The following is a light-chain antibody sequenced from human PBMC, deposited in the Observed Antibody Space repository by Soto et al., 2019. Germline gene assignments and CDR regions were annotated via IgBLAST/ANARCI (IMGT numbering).Light chain of an antibody. CDR2: EVS. CDR1: SSDVGGYNY. V-gene: IGLV2-14*01. Sequence: QSALTQPASVSGSPGQSITISCTGTSSDVGGYNYVSWYQQHPGKAPKLMIYEVSNRPSGVSNRFSGSKSGNTASLTISGLQAEDEADYYCSSYTSSSTNWVFGGGTKLTV. CDR3: SSYTSSSTNWV. J-gene: IGLJ3*02.